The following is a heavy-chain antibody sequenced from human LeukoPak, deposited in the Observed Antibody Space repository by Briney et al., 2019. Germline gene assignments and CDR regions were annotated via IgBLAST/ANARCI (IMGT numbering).Heavy chain of an antibody. V-gene: IGHV3-7*01. D-gene: IGHD2-2*01. CDR2: LNQFGSEK. CDR3: TRDRSSLSEETDY. Sequence: GGSLRLSCAASGFTFSSYWMSWVRQAPGKGLEWVANLNQFGSEKWYVDSVKGRFTISRDNAKNSLYLQMNSLRAEDTAVYYCTRDRSSLSEETDYWGQGTLVTVSS. J-gene: IGHJ4*02. CDR1: GFTFSSYW.